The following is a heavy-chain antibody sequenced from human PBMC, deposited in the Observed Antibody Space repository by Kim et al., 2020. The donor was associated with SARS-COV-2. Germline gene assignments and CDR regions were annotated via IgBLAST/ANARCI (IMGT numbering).Heavy chain of an antibody. CDR1: GYSFTSYW. Sequence: GESLKISCKGSGYSFTSYWIGWVRQMPGKGLEWMGIIYPGDSDTRYSPSFQGQVTISADKSISTAYLQWSSLKASDTAMYYCARRSTVTTDYYYYYGMDVWGQGTTVTVSS. V-gene: IGHV5-51*01. J-gene: IGHJ6*02. CDR2: IYPGDSDT. D-gene: IGHD4-17*01. CDR3: ARRSTVTTDYYYYYGMDV.